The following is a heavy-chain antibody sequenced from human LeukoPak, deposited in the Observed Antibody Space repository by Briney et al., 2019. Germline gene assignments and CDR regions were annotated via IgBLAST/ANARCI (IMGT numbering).Heavy chain of an antibody. CDR1: GGSISSSSYY. CDR3: ARLVEYSYGSGSAYFDY. CDR2: IFYSGNT. V-gene: IGHV4-39*02. J-gene: IGHJ4*02. D-gene: IGHD3-10*01. Sequence: SETLSLTCTVSGGSISSSSYYWGWIRQPPEKGLEWIGSIFYSGNTYYNPSLKSRVTISVDTSKNHFSLRLSSVTAADTAVYYCARLVEYSYGSGSAYFDYWGQGTLVTVSS.